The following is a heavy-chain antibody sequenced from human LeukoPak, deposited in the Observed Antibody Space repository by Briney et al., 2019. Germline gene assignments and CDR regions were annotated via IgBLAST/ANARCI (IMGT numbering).Heavy chain of an antibody. Sequence: WETLTLTCTVSGDPISSYDWSWIRQPPGKGLEWIAHIYYSGSTNYNASLKRRVTILVDTSKSQFPLNLSSVTAPDKAVYYCARVVSSWSRAPHNYYYGMHVGGQRPTVTFS. CDR3: ARVVSSWSRAPHNYYYGMHV. CDR1: GDPISSYD. CDR2: IYYSGST. V-gene: IGHV4-59*01. D-gene: IGHD6-6*01. J-gene: IGHJ6*01.